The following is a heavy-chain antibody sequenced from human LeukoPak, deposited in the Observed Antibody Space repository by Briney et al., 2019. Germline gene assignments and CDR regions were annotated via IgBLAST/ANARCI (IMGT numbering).Heavy chain of an antibody. V-gene: IGHV4-34*01. CDR2: INHSGST. D-gene: IGHD3-22*01. J-gene: IGHJ5*02. CDR3: ARGLPMIVVVITTYEEYNWFDP. CDR1: GGSFSGYY. Sequence: PSETLSLTCAVYGGSFSGYYWSWIRQPPGKGLEWIGEINHSGSTNYNPSLKSRVIISVDTSKNQFSLKLSSVTAADTAVYYCARGLPMIVVVITTYEEYNWFDPWGQGTLVTVSS.